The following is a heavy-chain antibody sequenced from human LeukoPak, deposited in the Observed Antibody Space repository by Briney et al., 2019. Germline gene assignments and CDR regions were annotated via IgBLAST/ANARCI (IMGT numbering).Heavy chain of an antibody. J-gene: IGHJ4*02. Sequence: SETLSLTCAVYGGSFSGHYWSWISHPPGKGLEWIGEINHSGSTNYNPPLKSRVTISVDTSKNQFSLKLSSVTAADTAVYYCARRRGSGSSVYWGQGTLVTVSS. CDR2: INHSGST. CDR3: ARRRGSGSSVY. CDR1: GGSFSGHY. V-gene: IGHV4-34*01. D-gene: IGHD3-10*01.